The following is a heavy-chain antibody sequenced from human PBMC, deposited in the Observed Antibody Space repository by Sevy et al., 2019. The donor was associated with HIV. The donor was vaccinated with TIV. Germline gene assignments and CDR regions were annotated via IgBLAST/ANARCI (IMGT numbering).Heavy chain of an antibody. CDR1: GFTFRNFW. Sequence: GSLRLSCAVSGFTFRNFWMSWVRQAPGKGLEWVANIRQDGSEKYYVDSVRGRFTISRDNAKNSLFLQLNSLRADDTAIYYCAKSYYGSGTSYGMDLWGRGTTVTVSS. CDR2: IRQDGSEK. V-gene: IGHV3-7*01. D-gene: IGHD3-10*01. CDR3: AKSYYGSGTSYGMDL. J-gene: IGHJ6*02.